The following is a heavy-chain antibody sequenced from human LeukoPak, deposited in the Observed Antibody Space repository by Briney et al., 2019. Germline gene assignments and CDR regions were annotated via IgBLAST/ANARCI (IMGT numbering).Heavy chain of an antibody. J-gene: IGHJ3*02. CDR3: ARHSTYYYDSSGYYPDAFDI. D-gene: IGHD3-22*01. Sequence: SETLSLTCTVSGGSISSSSYYWGWIRRPPGKGLEWIGSIYYSGSTYYNPSLKSRVTISVDTSKNQFSLKLSSVTAADTAAYYCARHSTYYYDSSGYYPDAFDIWGQGTMVTVSS. CDR1: GGSISSSSYY. CDR2: IYYSGST. V-gene: IGHV4-39*01.